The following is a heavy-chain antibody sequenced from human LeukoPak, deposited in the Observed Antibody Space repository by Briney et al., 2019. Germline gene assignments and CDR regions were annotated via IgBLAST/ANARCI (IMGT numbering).Heavy chain of an antibody. CDR3: ARSNWKYYFDF. J-gene: IGHJ4*02. CDR1: GGSINSGDYY. V-gene: IGHV4-30-4*08. CDR2: IYSSGST. Sequence: PSQTLSLTCTVSGGSINSGDYYWSWIRRPPGKGLEWIGYIYSSGSTYYNPSLKSRLTMSLDTSKSQFSLKVSSVTAADTAVYHCARSNWKYYFDFWGQGTLVTVSS. D-gene: IGHD1-1*01.